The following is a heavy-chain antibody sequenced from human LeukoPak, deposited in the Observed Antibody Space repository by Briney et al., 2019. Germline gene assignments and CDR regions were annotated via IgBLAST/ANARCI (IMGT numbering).Heavy chain of an antibody. CDR3: ARGPDCSGGSCYFYYYYYMDV. J-gene: IGHJ6*03. D-gene: IGHD2-15*01. V-gene: IGHV3-53*01. CDR1: GFTFSSYA. CDR2: IYSGGST. Sequence: SGGSLRLSCAASGFTFSSYAMSWVRQAPGKGLEWVSVIYSGGSTYYADSVKGRFTISRDNSKNTLYLQMNSLRAEDTAVYYCARGPDCSGGSCYFYYYYYMDVWGKGTTVTVSS.